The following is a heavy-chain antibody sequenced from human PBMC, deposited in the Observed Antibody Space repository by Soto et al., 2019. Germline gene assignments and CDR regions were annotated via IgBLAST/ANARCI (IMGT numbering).Heavy chain of an antibody. Sequence: QVQLQESGPGLVKPSQTLSLTCTVSGGSISSGGYYWSWIRQHPGKGLEWIGYIYYSGSTYYNPSLKRRVTISVDTSKNQFSLKLSSVTAADTAVYYCASGGSSPSNWFDPWGQGTLVPVSS. D-gene: IGHD6-13*01. V-gene: IGHV4-31*03. CDR2: IYYSGST. J-gene: IGHJ5*02. CDR1: GGSISSGGYY. CDR3: ASGGSSPSNWFDP.